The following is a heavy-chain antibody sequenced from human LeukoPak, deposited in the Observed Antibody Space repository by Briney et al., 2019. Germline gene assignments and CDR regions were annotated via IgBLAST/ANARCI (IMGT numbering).Heavy chain of an antibody. CDR2: IIPIFGTA. D-gene: IGHD5-24*01. J-gene: IGHJ4*02. V-gene: IGHV1-69*13. Sequence: SVKVSCKASGGTFSSYAISWVRQAPGQGLEWMGGIIPIFGTANYAQKFQGRVTITADESTSTAYMELSSLRSEDTAVYYCVRDLRDGYHPGYWGQGTLVTVSS. CDR3: VRDLRDGYHPGY. CDR1: GGTFSSYA.